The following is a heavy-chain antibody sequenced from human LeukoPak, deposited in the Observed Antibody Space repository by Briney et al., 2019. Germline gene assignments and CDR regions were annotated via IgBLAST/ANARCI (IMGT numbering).Heavy chain of an antibody. CDR1: GYTFTSYD. CDR2: MNPNSGNT. Sequence: GASVKVSCKASGYTFTSYDINWVRQATGQGLEWMGWMNPNSGNTGYTQKFQGRLTMTRNTSISTAYMELSSLRSEDTAVYYCARAGYCSSTSCSWFDPWGQGTLVTVSS. CDR3: ARAGYCSSTSCSWFDP. V-gene: IGHV1-8*01. J-gene: IGHJ5*02. D-gene: IGHD2-2*01.